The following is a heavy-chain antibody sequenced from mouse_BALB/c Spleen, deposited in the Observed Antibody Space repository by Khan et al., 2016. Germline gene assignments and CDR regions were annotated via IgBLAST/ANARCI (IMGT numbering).Heavy chain of an antibody. V-gene: IGHV14-3*02. Sequence: VQLKESGAELVKPGASVKLSCTASGFNIKDTYMHWVKQRPEQGLEWIGRIAPANGNPKYEPKFPGKATITADTSSNPAYLPIRSLTAEDTAVDYCARIKAWGQGSTLTVSS. CDR2: IAPANGNP. CDR1: GFNIKDTY. D-gene: IGHD1-3*01. J-gene: IGHJ2*01. CDR3: ARIKA.